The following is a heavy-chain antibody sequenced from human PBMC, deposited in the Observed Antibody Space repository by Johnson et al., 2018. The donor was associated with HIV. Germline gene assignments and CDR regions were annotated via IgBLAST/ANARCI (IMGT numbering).Heavy chain of an antibody. D-gene: IGHD3-22*01. V-gene: IGHV3-30*02. J-gene: IGHJ3*02. Sequence: VQLVESGGGVVQPGGSLRLSCAASGFTFSSYGMHWVRQAPGKGLEWVAFIRYDGSNKYYADSVKGRFTISRDNSKNTLYLQMNSLRAEYTAVYYCARALPAIVVPTVAFDIWGQGTMVTVSS. CDR3: ARALPAIVVPTVAFDI. CDR1: GFTFSSYG. CDR2: IRYDGSNK.